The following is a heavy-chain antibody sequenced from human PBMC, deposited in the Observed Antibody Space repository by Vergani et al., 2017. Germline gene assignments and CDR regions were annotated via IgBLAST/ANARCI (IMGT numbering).Heavy chain of an antibody. J-gene: IGHJ5*02. Sequence: QVQLQESGPGLVKPSETLSLTCTVSGGSISSYYWSWIRQPAGKGLEWIGRIYTSGSTNYNPSLKSRVTMSVDTSKNQFSLKLRSVTAADTAAYYCAREGIFGVVRPHNWFDPWGQGTLVTVSS. CDR1: GGSISSYY. CDR2: IYTSGST. V-gene: IGHV4-4*07. D-gene: IGHD3-3*01. CDR3: AREGIFGVVRPHNWFDP.